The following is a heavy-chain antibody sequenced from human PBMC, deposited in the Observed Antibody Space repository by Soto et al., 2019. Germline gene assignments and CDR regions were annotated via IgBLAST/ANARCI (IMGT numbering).Heavy chain of an antibody. CDR1: GFTFSSYG. Sequence: QVQLVESGGGVVQPGRSLRLSCAASGFTFSSYGMHWVRQAPGKGLEWVAVIWYDGSNKYYADSVKGRFTISRDNSKNTLYLQMNSLRAEDTAVYYCARTYDSSGYYSLDYWGQGTLVTVSS. D-gene: IGHD3-22*01. CDR2: IWYDGSNK. CDR3: ARTYDSSGYYSLDY. J-gene: IGHJ4*02. V-gene: IGHV3-33*01.